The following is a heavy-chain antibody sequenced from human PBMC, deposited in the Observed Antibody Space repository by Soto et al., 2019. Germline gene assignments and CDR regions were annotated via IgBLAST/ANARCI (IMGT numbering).Heavy chain of an antibody. Sequence: QVQLQESGPGLVKPSGTLSLTCAVSGGSISTSNWWSWVRQPPGKGLEWIGEVYRTGSTNYNPSLESRLTISVDKSKNQFSLKLTSATAADTAVYYCARARATIAAAAIFDCWGQGTLVTVSS. CDR2: VYRTGST. V-gene: IGHV4-4*02. D-gene: IGHD6-13*01. J-gene: IGHJ4*02. CDR3: ARARATIAAAAIFDC. CDR1: GGSISTSNW.